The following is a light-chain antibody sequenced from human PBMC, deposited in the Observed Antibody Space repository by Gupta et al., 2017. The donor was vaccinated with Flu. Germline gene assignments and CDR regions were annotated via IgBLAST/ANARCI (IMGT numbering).Light chain of an antibody. Sequence: VTITCTGTSGDVGGYKYVSWYQQHAGKALKLMIYEVSKRSAGVPGRFSGSKAGNTASLTVSGLQAEDAADYYCGSYAGSNNWVFGGGTELTVL. CDR3: GSYAGSNNWV. CDR2: EVS. J-gene: IGLJ3*02. CDR1: SGDVGGYKY. V-gene: IGLV2-8*01.